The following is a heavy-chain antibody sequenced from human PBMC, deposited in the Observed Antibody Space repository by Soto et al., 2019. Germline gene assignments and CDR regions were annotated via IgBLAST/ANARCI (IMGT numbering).Heavy chain of an antibody. J-gene: IGHJ4*02. D-gene: IGHD6-13*01. Sequence: SETLSLTCTVSGGSVSSGSYYWSWIRRPPGKGLEWIGYIYYSGSTNYNPSLKSRVTISVDTSKNQFSLKLSSVTAADTAVYYCARGSIAAAGTAFDYWGQGTLVTVSS. CDR2: IYYSGST. CDR1: GGSVSSGSYY. V-gene: IGHV4-61*01. CDR3: ARGSIAAAGTAFDY.